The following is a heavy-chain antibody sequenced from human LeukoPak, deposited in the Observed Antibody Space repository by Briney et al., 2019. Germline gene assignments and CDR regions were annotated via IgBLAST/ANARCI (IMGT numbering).Heavy chain of an antibody. CDR1: GGSIGTSAYY. J-gene: IGHJ5*01. V-gene: IGHV4-31*03. Sequence: NPSQTLSLTCTVSGGSIGTSAYYWNWIRQHPGKDLEWIGFISDSGSTLYNPSLKSRVTISSDTSKNQFSLKLTSVTAADMAVYYCARGRYSYGWNDSWGQGTLVTVSS. CDR3: ARGRYSYGWNDS. D-gene: IGHD3-16*02. CDR2: ISDSGST.